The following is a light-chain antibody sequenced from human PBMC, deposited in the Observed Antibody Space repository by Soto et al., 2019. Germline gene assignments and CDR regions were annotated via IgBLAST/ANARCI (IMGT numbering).Light chain of an antibody. Sequence: EILLTQSPSTLSLSPGERATLSCRASQRISGYLAWYQQRPGQAPRLLIYDASNRATGIPVRFSGSGSGTDSTLTITNLASEDFELYYCQQRSNSPWTFGQGTKVDIK. CDR2: DAS. J-gene: IGKJ1*01. CDR1: QRISGY. CDR3: QQRSNSPWT. V-gene: IGKV3-11*01.